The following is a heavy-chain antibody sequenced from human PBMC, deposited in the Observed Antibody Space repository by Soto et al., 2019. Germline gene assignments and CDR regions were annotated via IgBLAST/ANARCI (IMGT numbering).Heavy chain of an antibody. D-gene: IGHD1-26*01. CDR2: IQYSGST. Sequence: QLQLQESGPGLVKTSENLSLTCPVSGGPISSRTYYWGWIRQPPRKGLEWIGSIQYSGSTYYNPSLKSRVTISVDTSKNQLSLKLTSVTATDPAVYYFARPPGNYYGWFAPWRQGTLVTVSS. CDR3: ARPPGNYYGWFAP. J-gene: IGHJ5*02. V-gene: IGHV4-39*01. CDR1: GGPISSRTYY.